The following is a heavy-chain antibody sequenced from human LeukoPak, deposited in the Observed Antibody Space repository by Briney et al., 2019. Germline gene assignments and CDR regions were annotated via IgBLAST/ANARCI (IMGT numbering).Heavy chain of an antibody. J-gene: IGHJ6*02. V-gene: IGHV3-49*04. Sequence: GGYLRPYCTVSGFTFCDHAMSWVRQAPGKGLEWVGFIRSKTYGGTTEYAGSVKGRFIISRDDSTSIAYLQRNSLKTEDTAVYYCTRGPIQLWLYHGMDVWGQGTTVTVSS. CDR2: IRSKTYGGTT. CDR1: GFTFCDHA. CDR3: TRGPIQLWLYHGMDV. D-gene: IGHD5-18*01.